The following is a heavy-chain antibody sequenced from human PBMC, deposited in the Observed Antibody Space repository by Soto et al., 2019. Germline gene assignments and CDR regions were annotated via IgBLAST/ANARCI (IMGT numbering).Heavy chain of an antibody. CDR1: GYTFTSYG. CDR3: ARVLVATIPRLGFAP. V-gene: IGHV1-18*01. Sequence: QVQLVQSGAEVKKPGASVKVSCKASGYTFTSYGISWVRQAPGQGLGWMGWISAYNGNTNNAQKLQGQFTRTTATSTSTAYMELRSLRSDDPAVDYCARVLVATIPRLGFAPWGQGTLVTVSS. D-gene: IGHD5-12*01. CDR2: ISAYNGNT. J-gene: IGHJ5*02.